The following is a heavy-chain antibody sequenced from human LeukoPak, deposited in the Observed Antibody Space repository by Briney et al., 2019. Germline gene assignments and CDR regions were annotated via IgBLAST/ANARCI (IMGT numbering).Heavy chain of an antibody. CDR3: ARDLEQQLLTYFDY. D-gene: IGHD6-13*01. Sequence: GGSLRLSCAASGFTFSSYAMHWVRQAPGKGLEWVAVISYDGSNKYYADSVMGRFTISRDNSKNTLYLQMNSLRAEDTAVYYCARDLEQQLLTYFDYWGQGTLVTVSS. CDR2: ISYDGSNK. V-gene: IGHV3-30*04. CDR1: GFTFSSYA. J-gene: IGHJ4*02.